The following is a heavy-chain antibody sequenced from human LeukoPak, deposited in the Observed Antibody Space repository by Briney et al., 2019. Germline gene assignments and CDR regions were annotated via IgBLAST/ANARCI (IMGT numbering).Heavy chain of an antibody. D-gene: IGHD6-13*01. Sequence: GGSPRLSCAASGFTFSSYSMNWVRQVPGKGPEWVSSISSSSSYIYYADSVKGRFTISRDNAKNSLYLQMNSLRAEDTAVYYCARDRIAAAGTPDYWGQGTLVTVSS. J-gene: IGHJ4*02. CDR1: GFTFSSYS. CDR3: ARDRIAAAGTPDY. CDR2: ISSSSSYI. V-gene: IGHV3-21*01.